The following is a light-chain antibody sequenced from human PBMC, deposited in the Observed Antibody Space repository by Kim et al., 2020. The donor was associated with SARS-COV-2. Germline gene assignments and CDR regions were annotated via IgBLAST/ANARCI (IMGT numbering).Light chain of an antibody. V-gene: IGLV1-44*01. Sequence: GQESTISCSGSTSNIGSNTVVWYQQHPGTAPNLLIFNNNKRPSGVPDRFSGSESGTSASLAISGLQSEDEDDFYCAAWDDSLNGLVFGGGTQLTVL. CDR3: AAWDDSLNGLV. J-gene: IGLJ3*02. CDR1: TSNIGSNT. CDR2: NNN.